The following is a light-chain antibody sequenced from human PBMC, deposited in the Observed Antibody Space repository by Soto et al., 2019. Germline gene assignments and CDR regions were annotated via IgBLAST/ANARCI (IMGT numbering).Light chain of an antibody. CDR1: QSVSNSY. CDR2: DAS. CDR3: HQYGSSPWT. Sequence: EIVLTQSPATLSLSPGERATLSCGASQSVSNSYLAWYQQKPGLAPRLLIYDASSTATGIPDRFSGSGSGTEFTLTISRLEPEDFAVYYCHQYGSSPWTFGQGTKLEIK. V-gene: IGKV3D-20*01. J-gene: IGKJ2*01.